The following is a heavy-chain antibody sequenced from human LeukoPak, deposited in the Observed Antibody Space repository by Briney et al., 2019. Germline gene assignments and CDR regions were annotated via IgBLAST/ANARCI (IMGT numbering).Heavy chain of an antibody. D-gene: IGHD1-20*01. Sequence: SETLSLTCTVSGVSIRGYYWSWIRQPPGKGLEWIGYIHYSGTTTYNPSLKSRVTISVDTSKNQFSLKLSSVTAADTAVYYCARDVGYNWNHNWFDPWGQGTLVTVFS. J-gene: IGHJ5*02. V-gene: IGHV4-59*01. CDR1: GVSIRGYY. CDR2: IHYSGTT. CDR3: ARDVGYNWNHNWFDP.